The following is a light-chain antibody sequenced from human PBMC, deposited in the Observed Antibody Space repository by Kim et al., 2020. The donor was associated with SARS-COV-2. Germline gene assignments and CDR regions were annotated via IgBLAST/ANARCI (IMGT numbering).Light chain of an antibody. J-gene: IGKJ3*01. CDR3: QQYKNWSLT. CDR2: GAS. V-gene: IGKV3-15*01. CDR1: QSVSSN. Sequence: EIVMTQSPATLSVSPGERATLSCRASQSVSSNLAWYLHKPGQAPRLLIYGASTRATSIPARFSGSGSGTEFTLTITSLQSEDFAVYYCQQYKNWSLTFGPGTKVDIK.